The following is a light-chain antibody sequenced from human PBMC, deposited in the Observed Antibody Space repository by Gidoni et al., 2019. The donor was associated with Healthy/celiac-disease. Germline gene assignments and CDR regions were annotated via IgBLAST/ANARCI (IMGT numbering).Light chain of an antibody. CDR1: QIVSSY. J-gene: IGKJ3*01. CDR3: QQRSNWPRFT. Sequence: EIVLTQSPATLSLSPGERATLYCRASQIVSSYFAWYQQKPGQAPRLLIYDASNRDTGIPARFSGSGSGTDLTLTISSLEPEDFSVYYFQQRSNWPRFTFGPGTKVEIK. CDR2: DAS. V-gene: IGKV3-11*01.